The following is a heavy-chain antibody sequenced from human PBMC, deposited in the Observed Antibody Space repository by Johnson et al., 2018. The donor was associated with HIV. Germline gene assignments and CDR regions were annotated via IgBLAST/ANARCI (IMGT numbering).Heavy chain of an antibody. CDR2: ISGSGGST. V-gene: IGHV3-23*01. Sequence: EVQLMESGGGLVQPGGSLRLSCAASGFTFSSYAMSWVRQAPGKGLEWVSAISGSGGSTYYADSVKGRFTISRDNSKNTLYLQMNSLRAEDTAVYFCARPTSQIHLWTDAFDIWGQGTMVTVSS. J-gene: IGHJ3*02. CDR1: GFTFSSYA. D-gene: IGHD5-18*01. CDR3: ARPTSQIHLWTDAFDI.